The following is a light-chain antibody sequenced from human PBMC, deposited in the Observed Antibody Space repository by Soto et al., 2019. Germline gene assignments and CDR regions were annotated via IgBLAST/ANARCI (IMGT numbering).Light chain of an antibody. CDR3: CSYTRSYTWV. J-gene: IGLJ3*02. Sequence: QSALTQPASVSGSPRQSITISCTGTSSDVGDGDFVSWYQQRPCNAPKLMIYKVSNRPSGVSNRFSGSKSGNTASLTISGLQDEDEADYYCCSYTRSYTWVFGGGTKLTVL. CDR1: SSDVGDGDF. CDR2: KVS. V-gene: IGLV2-14*01.